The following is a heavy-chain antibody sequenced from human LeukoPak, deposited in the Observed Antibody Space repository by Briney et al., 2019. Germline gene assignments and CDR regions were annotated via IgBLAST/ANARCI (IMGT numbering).Heavy chain of an antibody. J-gene: IGHJ4*02. CDR3: AKDSRIWSGYYGYFDY. D-gene: IGHD3-3*01. CDR1: GFTFSSYG. V-gene: IGHV3-30*02. CDR2: VRYDGSNK. Sequence: PGGSLRLSCAASGFTFSSYGMHWVRQAPGKGLEWVAFVRYDGSNKYYADSVKGRFTISRDNSKNTLYLQMNSLRPEDTAVYYCAKDSRIWSGYYGYFDYWGQGTLVTVSS.